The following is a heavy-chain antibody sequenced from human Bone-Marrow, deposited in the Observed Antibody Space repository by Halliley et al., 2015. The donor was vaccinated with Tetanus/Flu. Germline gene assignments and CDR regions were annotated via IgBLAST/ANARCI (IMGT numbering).Heavy chain of an antibody. J-gene: IGHJ5*02. D-gene: IGHD4-17*01. Sequence: TLSLTCDVSGGSISSSGYYWSWIRQPPGKGLEWIGYSYYSGSTYYSPSLKSRVTISVDTSNNQFPLRLRPVTAADTAVYYCARAYGDSIYWFDPWGQGTLVTVSS. V-gene: IGHV4-30-4*01. CDR2: SYYSGST. CDR3: ARAYGDSIYWFDP. CDR1: GGSISSSGYY.